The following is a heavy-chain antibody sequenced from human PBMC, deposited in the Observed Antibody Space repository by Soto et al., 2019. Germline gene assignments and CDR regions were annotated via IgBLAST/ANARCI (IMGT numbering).Heavy chain of an antibody. CDR3: ARHLFNPPDYYYMDV. V-gene: IGHV5-51*01. CDR1: GYSFTSYW. J-gene: IGHJ6*03. CDR2: IYPGDSDT. D-gene: IGHD3-10*01. Sequence: EVQLVQSGAEVKKPGESLKISCKGSGYSFTSYWIGWLRQMPGKGLEWMGIIYPGDSDTRYSPSFQGQVTISADKSISTAYLQWGSLKASDTAMYYCARHLFNPPDYYYMDVWGKGTTVTVSS.